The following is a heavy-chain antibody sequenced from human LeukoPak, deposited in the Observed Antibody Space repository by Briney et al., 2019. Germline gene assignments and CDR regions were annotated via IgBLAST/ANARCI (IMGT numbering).Heavy chain of an antibody. J-gene: IGHJ4*02. CDR2: ISYDGSNK. CDR3: AKSSSGWYMYYFDY. Sequence: PGRSLRLSCAASGFTFSSYGMHWVRQAPGKGLEWAAVISYDGSNKYYADSVKGRFTISRDNSKNTLYLQMNSLRAEDTAVYYCAKSSSGWYMYYFDYWGQGTLVTVSS. CDR1: GFTFSSYG. V-gene: IGHV3-30*18. D-gene: IGHD6-19*01.